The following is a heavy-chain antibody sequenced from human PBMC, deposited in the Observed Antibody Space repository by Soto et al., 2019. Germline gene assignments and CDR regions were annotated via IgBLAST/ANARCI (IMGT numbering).Heavy chain of an antibody. V-gene: IGHV1-2*02. CDR1: GYTFTGYY. J-gene: IGHJ4*02. Sequence: GASVKVSCKASGYTFTGYYMHWVRQAPGQGLEWMGWINPNNGGTSYAQKFQGRVTMTRDTSISTAYMELSRLRSDDTAVYYCARGQYGGNSVDYWGQGTLVTVSS. D-gene: IGHD2-21*02. CDR2: INPNNGGT. CDR3: ARGQYGGNSVDY.